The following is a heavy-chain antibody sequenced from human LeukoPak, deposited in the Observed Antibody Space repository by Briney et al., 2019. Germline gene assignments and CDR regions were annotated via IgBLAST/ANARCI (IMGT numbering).Heavy chain of an antibody. CDR2: IYSNGKT. V-gene: IGHV4-4*07. CDR1: ARSITHYY. D-gene: IGHD5-24*01. Sequence: SDTQSLICSLSARSITHYYWSWTRLSAGEGLYWIGRIYSNGKTNYNPSLKSRVTMSVGTSKNQFSLELRSVTAADKGVYYCARESLCIDSRDDWIYQFYYTDVWGKGTTVTVSS. J-gene: IGHJ6*03. CDR3: ARESLCIDSRDDWIYQFYYTDV.